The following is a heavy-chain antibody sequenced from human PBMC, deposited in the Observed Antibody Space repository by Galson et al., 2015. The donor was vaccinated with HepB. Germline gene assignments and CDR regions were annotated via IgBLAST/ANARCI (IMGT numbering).Heavy chain of an antibody. CDR1: GFTFSSYG. D-gene: IGHD1-26*01. Sequence: SLRLSCAASGFTFSSYGMHWVRQAPGKGLEWVAVIWYDGSNKYYADSVKGRFTISRDNSKNTLYLQMNSLRAEDTAVYYCARDRGWELLDRAFDIWGQGTMVTVSS. V-gene: IGHV3-33*01. J-gene: IGHJ3*02. CDR2: IWYDGSNK. CDR3: ARDRGWELLDRAFDI.